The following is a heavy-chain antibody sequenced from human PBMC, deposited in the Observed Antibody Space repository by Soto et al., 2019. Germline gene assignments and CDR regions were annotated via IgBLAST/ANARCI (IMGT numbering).Heavy chain of an antibody. CDR1: GGSISSSSYY. Sequence: SETLSLTCTVSGGSISSSSYYWGWIRQPPGKGLEWIGSIYYSGSTYYNPSLKSRVTISVDTSKNQFSLKLSSVTAADTAVYYCARYSNYRNWFDHWGQGTLVTVSS. D-gene: IGHD4-4*01. CDR3: ARYSNYRNWFDH. J-gene: IGHJ5*02. CDR2: IYYSGST. V-gene: IGHV4-39*01.